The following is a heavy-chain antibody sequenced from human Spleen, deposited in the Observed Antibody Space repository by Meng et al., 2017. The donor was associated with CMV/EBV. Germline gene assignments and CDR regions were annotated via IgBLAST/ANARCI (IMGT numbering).Heavy chain of an antibody. V-gene: IGHV1-69*05. CDR1: GGTFSSDA. D-gene: IGHD3-3*01. CDR2: IMPIFGAP. J-gene: IGHJ6*02. CDR3: ARAHLPFGVVKSYYGMDV. Sequence: SVKVSCKASGGTFSSDAINWVRQAPGQGLEWMGGIMPIFGAPNYAQKFQGRVTITRDTSIRIAYMEVRRLTSDDTAVYFCARAHLPFGVVKSYYGMDVWGQGTMVTVSS.